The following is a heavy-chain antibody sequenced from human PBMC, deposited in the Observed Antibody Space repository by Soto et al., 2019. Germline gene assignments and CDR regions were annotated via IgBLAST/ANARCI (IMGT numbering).Heavy chain of an antibody. CDR2: ISGSGGST. J-gene: IGHJ3*02. V-gene: IGHV3-23*01. CDR3: AKELHHYDSSGYSAIDAFDI. D-gene: IGHD3-22*01. Sequence: VQLLESGGGLVQPGGSLRLSCAASGFTFSSYAMSWVRQAPGKGLEWVSAISGSGGSTYYADSVKGRFTISRDNSKNTLYLQMNSLRAEDTAVYCCAKELHHYDSSGYSAIDAFDIWGQGTMVTVSS. CDR1: GFTFSSYA.